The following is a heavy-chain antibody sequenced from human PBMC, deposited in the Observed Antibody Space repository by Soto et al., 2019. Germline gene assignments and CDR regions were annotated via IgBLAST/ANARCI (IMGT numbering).Heavy chain of an antibody. CDR1: GFTVSSNY. J-gene: IGHJ4*02. V-gene: IGHV3-53*01. CDR2: IYSGGST. D-gene: IGHD1-26*01. CDR3: ARVLVGALAY. Sequence: PGGSLRLSCVASGFTVSSNYMSWVRQAPGKGLEWVSVIYSGGSTYYADSVKGRFTISRDNSKNTLYLQMNSLRAEDTAVYYCARVLVGALAYWGQGTLVTVSS.